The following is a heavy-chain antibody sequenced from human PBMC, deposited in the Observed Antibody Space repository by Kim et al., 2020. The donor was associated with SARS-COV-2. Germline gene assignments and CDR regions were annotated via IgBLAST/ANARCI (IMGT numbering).Heavy chain of an antibody. V-gene: IGHV1-69*13. Sequence: SVKVSCKASGGTFSSYAISWVRQAPGQGLEWMGGIIPIFGTANYAQKFQGRVTITADESTSTAYMELSSLRSEDTAVYYFARGARAYQLLLLGDYYYYGMDVWGRGTTVTVSS. CDR2: IIPIFGTA. CDR1: GGTFSSYA. CDR3: ARGARAYQLLLLGDYYYYGMDV. J-gene: IGHJ6*02. D-gene: IGHD2-2*01.